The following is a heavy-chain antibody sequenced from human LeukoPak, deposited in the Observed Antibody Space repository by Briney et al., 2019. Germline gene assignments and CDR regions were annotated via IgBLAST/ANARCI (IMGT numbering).Heavy chain of an antibody. CDR2: IFHSGST. Sequence: SETLSLTCAVSGGSISSSNWWSWVRQPPGKGLEWIGEIFHSGSTNYNPSLKSRVTISVDKSKNQFSLKLSSVTAADTAVYYCARLTGYDSTFDPWGQGTLVTVSS. V-gene: IGHV4-4*02. CDR1: GGSISSSNW. J-gene: IGHJ5*02. CDR3: ARLTGYDSTFDP. D-gene: IGHD3-22*01.